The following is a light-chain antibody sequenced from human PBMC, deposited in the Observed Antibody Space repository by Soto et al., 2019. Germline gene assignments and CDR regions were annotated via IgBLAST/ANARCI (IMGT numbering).Light chain of an antibody. V-gene: IGKV1-5*01. Sequence: DIQMTQSPSTLSASVGDRVTITCRASQSISSWLAWYQQKPGKAPKLLIYDASSLQSGVPSRFSGSGSGTEFTLTISSLQPDDLATYYCQQYNKYPWTFGPGTKVQIK. CDR3: QQYNKYPWT. J-gene: IGKJ1*01. CDR1: QSISSW. CDR2: DAS.